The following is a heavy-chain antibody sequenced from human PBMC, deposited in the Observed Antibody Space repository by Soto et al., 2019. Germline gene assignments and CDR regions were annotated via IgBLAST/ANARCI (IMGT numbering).Heavy chain of an antibody. Sequence: QMQLVESGGGVVQPGRSLRLSCAASGFTFSNYGMHWXXXAPGKGLEWVSLILDNGSQQFYRDSVKGRFTISRDNXXXXXXXXXXXXXXXXXXXXXXXXXDDFEPNALDVWGQGTMVSVSS. CDR1: GFTFSNYG. CDR3: XXXDDFEPNALDV. J-gene: IGHJ3*01. D-gene: IGHD3-3*01. CDR2: ILDNGSQQ. V-gene: IGHV3-33*01.